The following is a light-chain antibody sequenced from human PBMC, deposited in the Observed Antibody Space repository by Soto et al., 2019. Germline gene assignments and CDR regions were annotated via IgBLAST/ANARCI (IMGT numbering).Light chain of an antibody. CDR2: GAS. J-gene: IGKJ2*01. CDR3: QQYHNWPPQYT. V-gene: IGKV3-15*01. CDR1: QTVASN. Sequence: EIVMTQSPATLSVSPGERATLSCRGSQTVASNLAWYQQKPGQAPRLLIHGASTRATGVPARFSGSGSGTEFTLTISSLQSEDFAVYYCQQYHNWPPQYTFGQGTKLQIK.